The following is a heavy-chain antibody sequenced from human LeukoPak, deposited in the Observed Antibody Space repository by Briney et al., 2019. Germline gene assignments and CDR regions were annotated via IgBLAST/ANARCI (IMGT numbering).Heavy chain of an antibody. CDR3: ARDVARLNYDFWSGQAKRGDAFDI. CDR2: IYTSGST. V-gene: IGHV4-61*02. CDR1: GVSISSGSCY. J-gene: IGHJ3*02. D-gene: IGHD3-3*01. Sequence: SETLSLTCTVSGVSISSGSCYWRWIRQPAGKGLEWIVRIYTSGSTNYNPSLKSRVTISVDTSKNQFSLKLSSVTAADTAVYYCARDVARLNYDFWSGQAKRGDAFDIWGQGTMVTVSS.